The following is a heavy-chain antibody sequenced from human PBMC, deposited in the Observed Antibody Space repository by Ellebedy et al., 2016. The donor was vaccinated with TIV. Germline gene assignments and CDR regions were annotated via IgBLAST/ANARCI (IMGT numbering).Heavy chain of an antibody. CDR2: INRDGNIT. CDR1: GFTFRTFW. CDR3: VRGGYSDA. J-gene: IGHJ6*02. V-gene: IGHV3-74*01. D-gene: IGHD6-13*01. Sequence: GESLKISCEASGFTFRTFWMGWVRQAPGKGLVWVSRINRDGNITTYADSVKGRFTIARDNAKNTLYLQMNSLRAEDTAVYYCVRGGYSDAWGQGTTVIVSS.